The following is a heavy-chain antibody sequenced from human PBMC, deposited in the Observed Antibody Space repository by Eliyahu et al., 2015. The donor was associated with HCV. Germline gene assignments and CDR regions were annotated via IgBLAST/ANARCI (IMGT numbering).Heavy chain of an antibody. Sequence: QVQLQQWGAGLLKPSETLSLTCAVYGGSFSGYSWSWIRQPPGKGLEWVGEINHSGSTNYNPSLKSRVTISVDTSKNQFSLKLSSVTAADTTVYYCARGVRYCSSTSCYAGGPFDYWGQGTLVTVSS. CDR1: GGSFSGYS. D-gene: IGHD2-2*01. CDR2: INHSGST. CDR3: ARGVRYCSSTSCYAGGPFDY. V-gene: IGHV4-34*01. J-gene: IGHJ4*02.